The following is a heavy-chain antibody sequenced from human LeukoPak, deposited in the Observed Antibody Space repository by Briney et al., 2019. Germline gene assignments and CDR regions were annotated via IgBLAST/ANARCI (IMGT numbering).Heavy chain of an antibody. Sequence: SEILSLTCTVSGVSISSYYWSWIRQPPGKGLEWIGYIYYSGSTNYNPSLKNRVTISVDTSKNQFSLKLSSVTAADTAVYYCARELRYFDLWGQGTLVTVSS. CDR3: ARELRYFDL. V-gene: IGHV4-59*01. J-gene: IGHJ4*02. CDR1: GVSISSYY. D-gene: IGHD3-9*01. CDR2: IYYSGST.